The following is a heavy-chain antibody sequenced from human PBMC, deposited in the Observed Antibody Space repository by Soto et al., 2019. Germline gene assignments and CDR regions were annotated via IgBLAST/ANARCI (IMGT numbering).Heavy chain of an antibody. CDR1: GFTFSSYS. CDR3: ARAIYGDYSFDY. V-gene: IGHV3-48*02. J-gene: IGHJ4*02. CDR2: ISSSSSTI. Sequence: EVQLVESGGGLVQPGGSLSLSCAASGFTFSSYSMNWVRQAPGKGLEWVSYISSSSSTIYYEDSVKGRFTSSRDNAKNSLYQKMNSLRDEDTAVYYCARAIYGDYSFDYWGQGTLVTVSS. D-gene: IGHD4-17*01.